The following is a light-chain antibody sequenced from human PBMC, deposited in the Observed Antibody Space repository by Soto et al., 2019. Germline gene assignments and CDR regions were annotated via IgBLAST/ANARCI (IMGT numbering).Light chain of an antibody. J-gene: IGKJ3*01. V-gene: IGKV1-39*01. Sequence: DIQMTQSPSSLSASVGDRVTITCRASQSINKYINWYQQKPGKAPNLLINGASSLQSGVPSRFSGSGSETDFTLTISILQPEDFATYYCQQTYSTPFTFGPGTKVDIK. CDR3: QQTYSTPFT. CDR1: QSINKY. CDR2: GAS.